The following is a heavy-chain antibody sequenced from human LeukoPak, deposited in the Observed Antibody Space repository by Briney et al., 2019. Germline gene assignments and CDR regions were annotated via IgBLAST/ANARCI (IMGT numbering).Heavy chain of an antibody. J-gene: IGHJ4*02. CDR2: ISGSGGST. CDR1: GFTFSGYT. D-gene: IGHD5-18*01. CDR3: ARDLGNSPFDY. Sequence: GGSLRLSCAASGFTFSGYTMSWVRQAPGKGLEWVSAISGSGGSTSSADSVKGRFTISRDNSKNTLYLQMNSLRVEDTAVYYCARDLGNSPFDYWGQGTLVTVAS. V-gene: IGHV3-23*01.